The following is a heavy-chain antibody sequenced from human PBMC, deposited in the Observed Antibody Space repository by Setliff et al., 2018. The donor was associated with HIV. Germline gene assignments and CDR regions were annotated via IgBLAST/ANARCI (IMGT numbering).Heavy chain of an antibody. CDR2: ISGSGSST. J-gene: IGHJ4*02. Sequence: GSLRLSCAASEFTFSVYAMSWLRQAPGKGLEWVSGISGSGSSTYYADSVKGRFTISRDNSKNTLYLQMNRLRADDTAIYYCAKGASLVPRRPHFCYFDYWGQGALVTVSS. V-gene: IGHV3-23*01. CDR1: EFTFSVYA. CDR3: AKGASLVPRRPHFCYFDY. D-gene: IGHD3-16*02.